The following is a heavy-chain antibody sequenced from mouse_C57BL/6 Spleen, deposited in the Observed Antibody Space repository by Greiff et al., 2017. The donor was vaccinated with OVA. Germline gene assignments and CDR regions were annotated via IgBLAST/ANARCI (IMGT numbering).Heavy chain of an antibody. Sequence: VQLQQSGAELVKPGASVKLSCTASGFNIKDYYMHWVKQRTEQGLEWIGRIDPEDGETKYAPKFQGKATITADTSSNTAYLQLSSLTSKDTAVYYCATITDYFDYWGQGTTLTVSS. D-gene: IGHD2-4*01. CDR1: GFNIKDYY. V-gene: IGHV14-2*01. J-gene: IGHJ2*01. CDR3: ATITDYFDY. CDR2: IDPEDGET.